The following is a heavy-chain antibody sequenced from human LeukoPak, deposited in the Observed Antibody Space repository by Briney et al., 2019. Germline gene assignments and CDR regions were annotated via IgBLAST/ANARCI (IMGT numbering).Heavy chain of an antibody. CDR1: AYTFTDYC. Sequence: GASVKVSCRASAYTFTDYCIHWVRQAPGQGLEWMGRINPNTGDTNFAQKFQGRVTMTRDMSISTAFMDLSSLRSDDTAVYYCARYHYGLDYWGQGTLVTVSS. J-gene: IGHJ4*02. CDR2: INPNTGDT. CDR3: ARYHYGLDY. D-gene: IGHD4-17*01. V-gene: IGHV1-2*06.